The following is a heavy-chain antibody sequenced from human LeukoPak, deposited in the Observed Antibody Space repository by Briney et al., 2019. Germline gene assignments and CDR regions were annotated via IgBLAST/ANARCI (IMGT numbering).Heavy chain of an antibody. Sequence: PSETLSLTCTVSGGSISSSSYYWGWIRQPPGKGLEWIGSMYYSGSTYYNPSLKSRVTISVDTSKNQFSLKLSSVTAADTAVYYCARLWHHNYYDSSGYNDYWGQGTLVTVSS. CDR2: MYYSGST. V-gene: IGHV4-39*01. CDR1: GGSISSSSYY. J-gene: IGHJ4*02. CDR3: ARLWHHNYYDSSGYNDY. D-gene: IGHD3-22*01.